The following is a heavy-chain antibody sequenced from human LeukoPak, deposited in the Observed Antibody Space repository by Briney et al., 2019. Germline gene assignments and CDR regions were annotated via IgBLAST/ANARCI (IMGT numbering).Heavy chain of an antibody. CDR2: ISSSGSTI. V-gene: IGHV3-48*01. Sequence: GGSLRLSCAASGFSFSGYSMNWVRQAPGKGLEWVSYISSSGSTIYYADSVKGRFTISRDNSKNTLYLQMNSLRAEDTAVYYCAKFLDYPNWGQGTLVTVSS. CDR3: AKFLDYPN. J-gene: IGHJ4*02. CDR1: GFSFSGYS. D-gene: IGHD3-16*01.